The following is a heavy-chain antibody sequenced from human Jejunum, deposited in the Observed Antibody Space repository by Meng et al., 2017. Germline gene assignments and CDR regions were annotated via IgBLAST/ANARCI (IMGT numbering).Heavy chain of an antibody. CDR1: GGSITGTNW. D-gene: IGHD1-7*01. V-gene: IGHV4-4*02. Sequence: VQLLESGPGLGSPSGTRSLTGAVSGGSITGTNWWTWVRQAPVKGLVWIGEIYHSGTTNYNPSLKSRVAISADKSKNQFSLNLYSLSAADTAVYYCATRTRDSFDYWGQGSLVTVSS. CDR2: IYHSGTT. CDR3: ATRTRDSFDY. J-gene: IGHJ4*02.